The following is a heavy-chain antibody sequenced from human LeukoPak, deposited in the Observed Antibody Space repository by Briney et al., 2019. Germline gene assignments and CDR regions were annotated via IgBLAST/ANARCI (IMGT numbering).Heavy chain of an antibody. CDR1: GGTFSSYA. V-gene: IGHV1-69*04. J-gene: IGHJ3*02. D-gene: IGHD4/OR15-4a*01. CDR2: IIPILGIA. CDR3: ARDPLYGGDGGAFDI. Sequence: ASVKVSCKASGGTFSSYAISWVRQAPGQGLEWMGRIIPILGIANYAQKFQGRVTITADKSTSTAYMELSSLRSEDTAVYYCARDPLYGGDGGAFDIWGQGTMVTVSS.